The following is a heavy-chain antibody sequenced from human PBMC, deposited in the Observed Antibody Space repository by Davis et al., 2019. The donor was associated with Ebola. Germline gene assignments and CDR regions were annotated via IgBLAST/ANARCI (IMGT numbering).Heavy chain of an antibody. CDR1: GGSITSYY. CDR3: ARQHTSGHMMLFDY. CDR2: IYYSGST. V-gene: IGHV4-59*08. J-gene: IGHJ4*02. D-gene: IGHD6-19*01. Sequence: MPSETLSLTCTVSGGSITSYYWSWIRQPPGKGLEWNGYIYYSGSTNYNPSLKGRISISADTSKNQFSLKLSSMTAADTAVYYCARQHTSGHMMLFDYWGQGTLVTVSS.